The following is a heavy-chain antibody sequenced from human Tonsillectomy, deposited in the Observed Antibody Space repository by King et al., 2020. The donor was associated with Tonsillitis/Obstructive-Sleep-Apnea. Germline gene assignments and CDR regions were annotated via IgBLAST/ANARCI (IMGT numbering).Heavy chain of an antibody. CDR2: IYDSGST. D-gene: IGHD4-17*01. CDR3: ASEVTTGAFDY. J-gene: IGHJ4*02. CDR1: GGSISSGGYY. V-gene: IGHV4-31*03. Sequence: VQLQESGPGLVKPSQTLSLTCTVSGGSISSGGYYWSWIRQHPGKGLEWIGYIYDSGSTYYKPSLKSRVTISVDTSKNQFSLKLVSMSATDTAVYDCASEVTTGAFDYCGQGTLVTVSS.